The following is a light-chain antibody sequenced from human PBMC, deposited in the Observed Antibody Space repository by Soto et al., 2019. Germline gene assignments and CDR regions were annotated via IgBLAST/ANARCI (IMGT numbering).Light chain of an antibody. V-gene: IGKV1-5*01. Sequence: IQMTHSPSTLSASVGDRVTITGRASQSISSWLAWYQQKPGKAPKLLIYDASSLESGVPSSFSGSGSGTEFTLTISSLQPDDFATYYCQQFNSYSPGEFGQGTKVDIK. CDR2: DAS. J-gene: IGKJ1*01. CDR1: QSISSW. CDR3: QQFNSYSPGE.